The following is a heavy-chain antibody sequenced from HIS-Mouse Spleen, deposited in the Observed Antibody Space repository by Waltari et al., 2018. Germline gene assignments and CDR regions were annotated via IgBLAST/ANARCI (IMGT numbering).Heavy chain of an antibody. D-gene: IGHD7-27*01. CDR2: IRQDGSEK. V-gene: IGHV3-7*01. J-gene: IGHJ4*02. CDR3: ARDGGTGDFDY. CDR1: GFTFSSYW. Sequence: EVQLVESGGGLVQPGGSLRLSCAASGFTFSSYWMSWVRQAPGKGLEWVDKIRQDGSEKYYVDSVKGRFTISRDNAKNSLYLQMNSLRAEDTAVYYCARDGGTGDFDYWGQGTLVTVSS.